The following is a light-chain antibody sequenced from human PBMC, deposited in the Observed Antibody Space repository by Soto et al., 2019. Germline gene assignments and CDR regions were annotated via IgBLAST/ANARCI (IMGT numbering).Light chain of an antibody. Sequence: EHVLTQSPGTLSLSPGERATLSCRASGAVRRGYLPWYQQNPGQSPTLLIYAASTSATGIPDWLSGSVCGIAFSPTIISLELAEFEVDYYQQYGSSLPWAFGQGTKVEIK. V-gene: IGKV3-20*01. CDR3: QQYGSSLPWA. J-gene: IGKJ1*01. CDR1: GAVRRGY. CDR2: AAS.